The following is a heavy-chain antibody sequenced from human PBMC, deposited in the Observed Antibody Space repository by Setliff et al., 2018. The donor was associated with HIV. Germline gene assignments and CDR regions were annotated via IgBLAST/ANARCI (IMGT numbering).Heavy chain of an antibody. CDR3: ARESPDSSGYYRAFDI. CDR1: GYTFTSYY. CDR2: INPSGGST. J-gene: IGHJ3*02. Sequence: ASVKVSCKASGYTFTSYYMHWVRQAPGQGLEWMGIINPSGGSTSYAQKFQGRVTMTRDTSASTVYMELSSLRSEDTAVYYCARESPDSSGYYRAFDIWGQGTMVTVSS. V-gene: IGHV1-46*01. D-gene: IGHD3-22*01.